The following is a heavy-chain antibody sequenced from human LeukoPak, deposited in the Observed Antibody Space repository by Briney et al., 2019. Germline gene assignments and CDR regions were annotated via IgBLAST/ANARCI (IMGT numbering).Heavy chain of an antibody. V-gene: IGHV3-53*01. Sequence: GGSLRLSCAASGFTFSSYAMHWVRQAPGKGLEWVSVFYSGGKTYYTDSVKGRFTISRDNSKNTLYLQMNSLRAEDTAVYYCASRDCSGGGCHFAGADPFDYWGQGTLVTVSS. CDR2: FYSGGKT. CDR3: ASRDCSGGGCHFAGADPFDY. CDR1: GFTFSSYA. J-gene: IGHJ4*02. D-gene: IGHD2-15*01.